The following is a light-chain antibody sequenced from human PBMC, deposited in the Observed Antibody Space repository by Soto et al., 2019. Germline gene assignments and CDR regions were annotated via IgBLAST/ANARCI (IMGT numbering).Light chain of an antibody. CDR2: KTS. V-gene: IGKV1-5*03. CDR3: QHYNSYSEA. J-gene: IGKJ1*01. CDR1: QSISSW. Sequence: DIQMTQSPATLSASVGDRVTITCRASQSISSWLAWYQQKPGQAPKLLIYKTSNLESGVPSRFSGSGSGTEFTLTISSLQPDDFATYYCQHYNSYSEAFGQGTKVDIK.